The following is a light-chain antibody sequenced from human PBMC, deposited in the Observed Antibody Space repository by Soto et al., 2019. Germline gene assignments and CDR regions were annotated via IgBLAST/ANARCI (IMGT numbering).Light chain of an antibody. CDR1: SSTIGNNC. CDR3: GTWDSNLDNGVV. V-gene: IGLV1-51*01. J-gene: IGLJ2*01. CDR2: DNY. Sequence: QSVLTQPPSVSAAPGQRVTIFCSGSSSTIGNNCVSWYQQLPGTAPILLIYDNYYRPSGIPDRFSGSKSGTSATLVITGLQTGDEADYYCGTWDSNLDNGVVFGGGTKLTVL.